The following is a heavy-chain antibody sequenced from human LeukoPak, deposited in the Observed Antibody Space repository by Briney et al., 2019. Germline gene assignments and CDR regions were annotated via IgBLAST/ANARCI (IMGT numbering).Heavy chain of an antibody. J-gene: IGHJ4*02. V-gene: IGHV3-30*02. CDR2: IRDDGSNK. CDR1: GFTFISYG. CDR3: ARILSSAWGELGY. Sequence: GGSLLLSCAGSGFTFISYGMHGVRQAPGKGLEWVAFIRDDGSNKYYAESVKGRFTISRDNSKNTLSLQMNSLRAEDTAVYFCARILSSAWGELGYWGQGTLVTVSS. D-gene: IGHD6-19*01.